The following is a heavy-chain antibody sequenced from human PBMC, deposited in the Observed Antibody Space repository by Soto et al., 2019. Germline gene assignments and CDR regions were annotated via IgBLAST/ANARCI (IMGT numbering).Heavy chain of an antibody. J-gene: IGHJ6*02. Sequence: QLQLHESGPGLVKPSETLSLTCNVSGDSIGRFYWSWIRQSAGKGLEWIGRVYSTGGVTYNPALRGRVTISLDRSNNHVSLEMNSVTAADTAGYFCARDLSGTGLDICGRGTRVSVSS. D-gene: IGHD1-26*01. V-gene: IGHV4-4*07. CDR3: ARDLSGTGLDI. CDR1: GDSIGRFY. CDR2: VYSTGGV.